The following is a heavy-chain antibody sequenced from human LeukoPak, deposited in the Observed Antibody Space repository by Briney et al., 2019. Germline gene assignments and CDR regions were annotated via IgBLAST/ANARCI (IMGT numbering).Heavy chain of an antibody. V-gene: IGHV3-7*01. Sequence: PGGSLRLSCAASGFTFSSYWMSWVRQAPGKGLEWVANIKQDGSEKYYVDSVKGRFTTSRDNAKNSLYLQMNSLRAEDTAVYYCARDRHDYGDYFDYWGQGTLVTVSS. CDR2: IKQDGSEK. J-gene: IGHJ4*02. D-gene: IGHD4-17*01. CDR1: GFTFSSYW. CDR3: ARDRHDYGDYFDY.